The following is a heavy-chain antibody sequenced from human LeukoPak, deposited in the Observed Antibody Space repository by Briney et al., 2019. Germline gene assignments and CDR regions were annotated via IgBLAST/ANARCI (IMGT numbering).Heavy chain of an antibody. D-gene: IGHD3-16*01. V-gene: IGHV3-23*01. CDR3: AKAPGGGVIAFDY. Sequence: HPGGSLRLSCAASGVTFSSYAMSWVRQAPGKGLEWVSAISGSGGSKYYADSVKGRFTISRDNSKNTLYLQMNSLTREDTAVYYCAKAPGGGVIAFDYWGQGTLVTVSS. J-gene: IGHJ4*02. CDR2: ISGSGGSK. CDR1: GVTFSSYA.